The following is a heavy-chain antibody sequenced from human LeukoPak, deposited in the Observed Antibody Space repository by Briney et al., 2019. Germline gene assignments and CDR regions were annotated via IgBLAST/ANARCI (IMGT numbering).Heavy chain of an antibody. CDR3: ARHLTYGGWNS. V-gene: IGHV3-74*01. CDR1: GFTFSSYW. D-gene: IGHD4-23*01. J-gene: IGHJ4*02. Sequence: GGSLRLSCAASGFTFSSYWMQWVRQAPGKGLVWVSRINSDGSSASYADSVKGRFTISRDNARNTLYLQMNSLRAEDTAVYYCARHLTYGGWNSWGQGTLVTVSS. CDR2: INSDGSSA.